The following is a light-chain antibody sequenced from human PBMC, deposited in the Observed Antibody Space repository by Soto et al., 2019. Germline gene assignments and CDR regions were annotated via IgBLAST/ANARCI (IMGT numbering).Light chain of an antibody. V-gene: IGKV3-11*01. J-gene: IGKJ4*01. CDR3: QQRQHWPPIT. CDR2: DAS. Sequence: EVVLTQSPATLSLSPGERATLSCSASQSFSIYLAWYQQKPGQAPSLLISDASNRATGIPARFSGSGSGTDFTLTISSLEPEDFAVYYCQQRQHWPPITFGGGTKVEIK. CDR1: QSFSIY.